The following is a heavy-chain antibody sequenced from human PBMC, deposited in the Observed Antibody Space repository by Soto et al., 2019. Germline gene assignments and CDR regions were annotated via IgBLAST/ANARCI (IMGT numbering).Heavy chain of an antibody. Sequence: GESLKISCKGSGYSFSNYWSAWVRQMPGKGLEWMGVIYPGDSDIRYSLPFQGQVTISADKSISTAYLQWSSLKASDTAIYYCARTAAAGKYYYAMGVWGQGTTVTVS. CDR3: ARTAAAGKYYYAMGV. CDR2: IYPGDSDI. CDR1: GYSFSNYW. J-gene: IGHJ6*02. V-gene: IGHV5-51*01. D-gene: IGHD6-13*01.